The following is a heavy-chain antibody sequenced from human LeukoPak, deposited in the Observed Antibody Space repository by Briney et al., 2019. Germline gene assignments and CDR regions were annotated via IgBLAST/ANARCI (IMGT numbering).Heavy chain of an antibody. CDR3: ARVGYYYDSSGYYFFDY. V-gene: IGHV1-69*05. D-gene: IGHD3-22*01. CDR1: GGTFSSYA. Sequence: ASVKVSCKASGGTFSSYAISWVRQAPGQGLEWMGGIIPIFGTANYAQKFQGRVTMTRDTSTSTVYMELSSLRSEDTAVYYCARVGYYYDSSGYYFFDYWGQGTLVTVSS. CDR2: IIPIFGTA. J-gene: IGHJ4*02.